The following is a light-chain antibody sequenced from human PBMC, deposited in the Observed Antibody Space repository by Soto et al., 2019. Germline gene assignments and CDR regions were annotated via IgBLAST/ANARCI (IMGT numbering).Light chain of an antibody. Sequence: IVMAPASTTLSLSSGGKTPLFLRARQGFYSNLAWYQQKPGQAPRLLIYGASTRATGIPARFSGSGSGTEFTLTISSLQSEDFAVYYCQQYNNWPPYTFGQGTKLEIK. CDR1: QGFYSN. J-gene: IGKJ2*01. CDR3: QQYNNWPPYT. CDR2: GAS. V-gene: IGKV3-15*01.